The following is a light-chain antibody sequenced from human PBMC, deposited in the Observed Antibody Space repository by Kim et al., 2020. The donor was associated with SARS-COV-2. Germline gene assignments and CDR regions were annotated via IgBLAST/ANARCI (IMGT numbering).Light chain of an antibody. CDR2: QDS. J-gene: IGLJ2*01. CDR1: KLGDKY. Sequence: SYELTQPPSVSVSPGQTASITCSGDKLGDKYACWYQQKPGQSPVLVIYQDSKRPSGIPDRFSGSNSGNTATLTISGTQAMDEADYYCQAWDSSTVV. CDR3: QAWDSSTVV. V-gene: IGLV3-1*01.